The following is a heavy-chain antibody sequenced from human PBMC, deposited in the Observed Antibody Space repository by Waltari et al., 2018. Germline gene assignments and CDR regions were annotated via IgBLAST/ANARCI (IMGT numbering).Heavy chain of an antibody. V-gene: IGHV4-34*01. CDR3: ARNFDYIWANYGLNWFEP. Sequence: QVQLHQWGAGLLKPSETLSLTCGVSGGSFTGYYWSWRRQPPGGGLGGIGQNNDRGSTIYSPSLKGRITMAEDTSKKEFSLKLRSVTAADTAVYFCARNFDYIWANYGLNWFEPWGQGTLVIVSS. J-gene: IGHJ5*02. D-gene: IGHD3-16*02. CDR2: NNDRGST. CDR1: GGSFTGYY.